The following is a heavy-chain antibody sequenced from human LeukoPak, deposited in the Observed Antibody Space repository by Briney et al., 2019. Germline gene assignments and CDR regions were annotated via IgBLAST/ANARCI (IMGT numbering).Heavy chain of an antibody. CDR2: ISSSSSYI. D-gene: IGHD1-26*01. CDR3: ARVVGLTHGYFDL. J-gene: IGHJ2*01. V-gene: IGHV3-21*01. CDR1: GFTFSSYW. Sequence: PGGSPRLSCAASGFTFSSYWMSWVRRAPGKGLEWVSSISSSSSYIYYADSVKGRFTISRDNAKNSLYLQMNSLRAEDTAVYYCARVVGLTHGYFDLWGRGTLVTVSS.